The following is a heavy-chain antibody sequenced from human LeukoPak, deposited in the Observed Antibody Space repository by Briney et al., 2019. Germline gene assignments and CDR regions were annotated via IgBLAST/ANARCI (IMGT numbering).Heavy chain of an antibody. J-gene: IGHJ6*03. D-gene: IGHD6-13*01. V-gene: IGHV3-23*01. CDR3: ARKSAAAGRDYYYYYYMDV. CDR1: GFTFSSYA. Sequence: GGSLRLSCAASGFTFSSYAMSWVRQAPGKGLECISGFSGSGGSTYYADSVKGRFTISRDNAKNSLYLQMNSLRAEDTAVYYCARKSAAAGRDYYYYYYMDVWGKGTTVTVSS. CDR2: FSGSGGST.